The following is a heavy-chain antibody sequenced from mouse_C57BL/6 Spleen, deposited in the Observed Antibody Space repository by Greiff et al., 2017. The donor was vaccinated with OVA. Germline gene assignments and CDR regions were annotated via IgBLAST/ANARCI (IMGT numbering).Heavy chain of an antibody. CDR2: INPGSGGT. CDR1: GYAFTNYL. CDR3: ARWTAYYYAMDY. J-gene: IGHJ4*01. Sequence: LQESGAELVRPGTSVKVSCKASGYAFTNYLIEWVKQRPGQGLEWIGVINPGSGGTNYNEKFKGKATLTADKSSSTAYMQLSSLTSEDSAVYFCARWTAYYYAMDYWGQGTSVTVSS. V-gene: IGHV1-54*01.